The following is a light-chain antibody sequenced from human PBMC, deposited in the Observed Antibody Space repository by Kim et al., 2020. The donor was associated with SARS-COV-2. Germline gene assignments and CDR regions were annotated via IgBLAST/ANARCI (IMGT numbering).Light chain of an antibody. CDR3: SSYSSSTAVL. V-gene: IGLV2-14*03. Sequence: QSITISCARTSNDVGGLDYVSWYQQHPGKAPKLMIYDVFNRPSGVPNRFSASKSGNTASLTISGLHAEDEANYYCSSYSSSTAVLFGGGTQLTVL. CDR1: SNDVGGLDY. J-gene: IGLJ2*01. CDR2: DVF.